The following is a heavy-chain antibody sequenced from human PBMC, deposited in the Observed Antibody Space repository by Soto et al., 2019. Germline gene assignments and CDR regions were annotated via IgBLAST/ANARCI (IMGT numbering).Heavy chain of an antibody. J-gene: IGHJ6*02. D-gene: IGHD3-9*01. Sequence: ASVKVSCKASGFTFTSSAVQWVRQARGQRLEWIGWIVVGSGNTNYAQKFQERVTITRDMSTSTAYMELSSLRSEDTAVYYCATLLNSPTFEYYYYGMDVWGQGTTVTVSS. CDR3: ATLLNSPTFEYYYYGMDV. CDR1: GFTFTSSA. CDR2: IVVGSGNT. V-gene: IGHV1-58*01.